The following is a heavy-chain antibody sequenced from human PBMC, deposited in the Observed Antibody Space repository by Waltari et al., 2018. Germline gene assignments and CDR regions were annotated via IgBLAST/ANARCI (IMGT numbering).Heavy chain of an antibody. V-gene: IGHV1-8*01. CDR1: GYTFTSYD. J-gene: IGHJ5*02. CDR2: MNPNSGNT. CDR3: ARGPTTIFGVVTSTGWFDP. D-gene: IGHD3-3*01. Sequence: QVQLVQSGAEVKKPGASVKVSCKASGYTFTSYDINWVRQATGHWLEWMGWMNPNSGNTGYAQKFQGRVTMTRNTSISTAYMELSSLRSEDTAVYYCARGPTTIFGVVTSTGWFDPWGQGTLVTVSS.